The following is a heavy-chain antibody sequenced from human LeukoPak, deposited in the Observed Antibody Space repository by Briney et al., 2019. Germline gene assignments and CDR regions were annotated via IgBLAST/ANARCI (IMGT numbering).Heavy chain of an antibody. J-gene: IGHJ4*02. CDR3: ARDSEMATIPVYFDY. CDR2: ISSSSSYI. D-gene: IGHD5-24*01. CDR1: GFTFSSYS. Sequence: PGGSRRLSCAASGFTFSSYSMNGVPEAPGKGLEWVSSISSSSSYIYYADSVKGRFTISRDNAKNSLYLQMDSLRAEDTAVYYCARDSEMATIPVYFDYWGQGTLVTVSS. V-gene: IGHV3-21*01.